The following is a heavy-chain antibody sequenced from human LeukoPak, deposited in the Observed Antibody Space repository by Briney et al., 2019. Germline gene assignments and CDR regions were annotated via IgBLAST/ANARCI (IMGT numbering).Heavy chain of an antibody. D-gene: IGHD3-3*01. CDR2: IIPILGIA. Sequence: SVTVSCKASGGTFSSYAISWVRQAPGQGLEWMGRIIPILGIANYAQKFQGRVTITADKSTSTAYMELSSLRSEDTAVYYYAREEITIFGVVNYWGQGTLVTVSS. V-gene: IGHV1-69*04. CDR1: GGTFSSYA. CDR3: AREEITIFGVVNY. J-gene: IGHJ4*02.